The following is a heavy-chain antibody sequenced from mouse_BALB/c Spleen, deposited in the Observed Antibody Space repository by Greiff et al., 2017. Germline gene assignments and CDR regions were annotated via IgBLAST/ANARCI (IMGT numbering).Heavy chain of an antibody. CDR3: ARALVAPFAY. CDR2: IYPGDGDT. D-gene: IGHD1-1*01. V-gene: IGHV1-82*01. J-gene: IGHJ3*01. CDR1: GYAFSSSW. Sequence: VQLQQSGPELVKPGASVKISCKASGYAFSSSWMNWVKQRPGQGLEWIGRIYPGDGDTNYNGKFKGKATLTADKSSSTAYMQLSSLTSVDSAVYFCARALVAPFAYWGHGTLVTVSA.